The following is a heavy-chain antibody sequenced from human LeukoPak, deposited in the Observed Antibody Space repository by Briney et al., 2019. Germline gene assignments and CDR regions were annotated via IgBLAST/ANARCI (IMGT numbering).Heavy chain of an antibody. CDR3: AREHSSSWYFQLKNCFDP. J-gene: IGHJ5*02. CDR1: GYTFTGYY. CDR2: INPNSGGT. V-gene: IGHV1-2*02. D-gene: IGHD6-13*01. Sequence: GASVKVSCKASGYTFTGYYMHWVRQAPGQGLEWMGWINPNSGGTNYAQKFQGRVTMTTDTSTSTVYMELRSLTSDDTAMYYCAREHSSSWYFQLKNCFDPWGQGTLVTVSS.